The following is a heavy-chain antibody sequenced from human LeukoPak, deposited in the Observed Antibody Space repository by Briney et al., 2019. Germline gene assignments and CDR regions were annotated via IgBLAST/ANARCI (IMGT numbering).Heavy chain of an antibody. Sequence: SVKVSCKASGGTFSSYAISWVRQAPGQGLEWMGGIIPIFGTANYAQKFQGRVTITTDESTSTAYMELSSLRSGDTAVYYCARVSVWELYRSTPDPDYYMDVWGKGTTVTVSS. V-gene: IGHV1-69*05. CDR3: ARVSVWELYRSTPDPDYYMDV. CDR2: IIPIFGTA. J-gene: IGHJ6*03. CDR1: GGTFSSYA. D-gene: IGHD1-26*01.